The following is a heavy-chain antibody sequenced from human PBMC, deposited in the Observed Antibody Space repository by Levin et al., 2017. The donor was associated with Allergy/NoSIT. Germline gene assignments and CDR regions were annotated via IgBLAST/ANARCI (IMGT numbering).Heavy chain of an antibody. CDR3: ARESDSSGWMGPFDY. D-gene: IGHD6-19*01. V-gene: IGHV3-53*01. CDR2: IYSGGST. Sequence: ETLSLTCAASGFTVSSNYMSWVRQAPGKGLEWVSVIYSGGSTYYADSVKGRFTISRDNSKNTLYLQMNSLRAEDTAVYYCARESDSSGWMGPFDYWGQGTLVTVSS. J-gene: IGHJ4*02. CDR1: GFTVSSNY.